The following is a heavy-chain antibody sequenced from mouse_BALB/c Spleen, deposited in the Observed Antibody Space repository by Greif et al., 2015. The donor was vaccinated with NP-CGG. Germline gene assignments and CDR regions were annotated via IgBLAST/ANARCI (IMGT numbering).Heavy chain of an antibody. J-gene: IGHJ4*01. CDR2: IYPGDGDT. CDR3: ARYDYDYYAMDY. V-gene: IGHV1-80*01. D-gene: IGHD2-4*01. CDR1: GNAFSSYW. Sequence: QVQLKQSGAELVRPGSSVKISCKASGNAFSSYWMNWVKQRPGQGLEWIGQIYPGDGDTNYNGKFKGKATLTADKSSSTAYMQLSSLTSEDSVVYFCARYDYDYYAMDYWGQGTSVTVSS.